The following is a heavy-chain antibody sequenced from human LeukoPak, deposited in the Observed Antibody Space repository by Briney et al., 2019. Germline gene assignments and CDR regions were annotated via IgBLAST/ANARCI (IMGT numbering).Heavy chain of an antibody. Sequence: SETLSLTCTVSGGSISSYYWSWIRQPPGKGLEWIGYIDYSGSTNYNPSLKSRVTISVDTSKNQFSLKLSSVTAADTAVYYCARALGYCSGGSCYSGLGYWGQGTLVTVSS. D-gene: IGHD2-15*01. CDR1: GGSISSYY. V-gene: IGHV4-59*01. CDR3: ARALGYCSGGSCYSGLGY. CDR2: IDYSGST. J-gene: IGHJ4*02.